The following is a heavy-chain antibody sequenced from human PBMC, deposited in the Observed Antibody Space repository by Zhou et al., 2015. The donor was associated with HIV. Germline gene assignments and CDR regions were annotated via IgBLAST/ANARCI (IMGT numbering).Heavy chain of an antibody. CDR2: IIPIFGTA. J-gene: IGHJ6*02. V-gene: IGHV1-69*01. CDR1: GGTFSSYA. CDR3: ARGRQVVQLNYYYYYGMDV. D-gene: IGHD1-1*01. Sequence: QVQLVQSGAEVKKPGSSVKVSCKASGGTFSSYAISWVRQAPGQGLEWMGGIIPIFGTANYAQKFQGRVTITADESTSTAYMELSSLRSEDTAVYYCARGRQVVQLNYYYYYGMDVWGQGTTVTVSS.